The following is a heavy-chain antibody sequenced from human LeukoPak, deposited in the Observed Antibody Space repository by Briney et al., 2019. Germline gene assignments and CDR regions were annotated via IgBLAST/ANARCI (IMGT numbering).Heavy chain of an antibody. CDR1: GLTFDDYA. Sequence: GGSLRLSCAASGLTFDDYAMSWVRQAPGKGLERVGFIRSKAYGGTTEYAASVKGRFTISRDDSKSIAYLQMNSLKTEDTAVYYCTRLAGYCSSTSCSDLDYWGQGTLVTVSS. J-gene: IGHJ4*02. V-gene: IGHV3-49*04. CDR2: IRSKAYGGTT. CDR3: TRLAGYCSSTSCSDLDY. D-gene: IGHD2-2*01.